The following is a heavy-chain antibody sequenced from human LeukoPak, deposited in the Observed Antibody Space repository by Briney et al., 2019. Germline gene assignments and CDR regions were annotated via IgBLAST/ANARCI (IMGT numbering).Heavy chain of an antibody. CDR3: ARVGSSGYYPEDDAFDI. D-gene: IGHD3-22*01. CDR1: GGSISSYY. Sequence: PSETLSLTCTVSGGSISSYYWSWIRQPPGKGLEWIGYIYYSGSTNYNPSLKSRVTISVDTSKNQFSLKLSSVTAADTAVYYCARVGSSGYYPEDDAFDIWGQGTMVTVSS. J-gene: IGHJ3*02. CDR2: IYYSGST. V-gene: IGHV4-59*01.